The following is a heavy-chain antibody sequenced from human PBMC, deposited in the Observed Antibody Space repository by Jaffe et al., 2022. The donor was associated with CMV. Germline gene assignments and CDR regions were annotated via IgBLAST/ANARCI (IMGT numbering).Heavy chain of an antibody. CDR1: GYTFTGYG. D-gene: IGHD3-10*01. CDR2: INAAKGDT. V-gene: IGHV1-3*01. CDR3: GRDSDFHGSGREKTHYFDY. J-gene: IGHJ4*02. Sequence: QVQLVQSGAEVKKPGASVKVSCKASGYTFTGYGIHWVRQAPGQSLEWMGWINAAKGDTKYAQKFQGRVTITRDTSAGTAYMELSSLRSEDTAVYYCGRDSDFHGSGREKTHYFDYWGQGTLVTVSS.